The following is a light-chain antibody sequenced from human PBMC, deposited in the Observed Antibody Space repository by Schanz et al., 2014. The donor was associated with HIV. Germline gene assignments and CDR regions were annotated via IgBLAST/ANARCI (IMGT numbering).Light chain of an antibody. CDR3: QSYDSSLSGPYV. J-gene: IGLJ1*01. CDR2: SSN. Sequence: QSVLTQPPSASGTPGQRVTISCSGSSSNVGSNTVNWYQQLPGTAPKLLIYSSNQRPSGVPDRFSGSQSGTSASLAITGLQAEDEADYYCQSYDSSLSGPYVFGTGTKLTVL. CDR1: SSNVGSNT. V-gene: IGLV1-44*01.